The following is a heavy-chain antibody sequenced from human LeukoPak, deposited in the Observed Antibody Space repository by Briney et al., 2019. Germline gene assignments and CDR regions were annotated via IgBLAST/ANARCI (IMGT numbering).Heavy chain of an antibody. CDR2: ISYDGSKK. CDR1: GFTFSSCA. V-gene: IGHV3-30-3*01. D-gene: IGHD6-13*01. Sequence: PGGSLRLSCAASGFTFSSCAMHWVRQAPGKGLEWVAAISYDGSKKYYADSVKGRFTISRDNSRDTLYLEMNSLRAEDTAVYYCARVDSIAAADSTRSPAFDIWGQGTMVTVSS. J-gene: IGHJ3*02. CDR3: ARVDSIAAADSTRSPAFDI.